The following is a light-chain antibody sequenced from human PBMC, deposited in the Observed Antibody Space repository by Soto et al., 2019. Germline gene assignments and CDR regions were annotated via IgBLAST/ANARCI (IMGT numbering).Light chain of an antibody. CDR2: KAS. V-gene: IGKV1-5*03. CDR1: QSISSW. Sequence: DIQMTQSPSSLSASGGERVTMICRASQSISSWLAWYQQKPGKAPKLLIYKASSLESGVPSRFSGSGSGTEFTLTISSLQSEDFAVYFCQQYNIWPQTFGQGVKVDIK. J-gene: IGKJ1*01. CDR3: QQYNIWPQT.